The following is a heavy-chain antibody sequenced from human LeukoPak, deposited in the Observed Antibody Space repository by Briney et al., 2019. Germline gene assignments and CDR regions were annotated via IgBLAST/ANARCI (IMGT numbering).Heavy chain of an antibody. V-gene: IGHV3-23*01. CDR1: GFTFSSAA. CDR2: ITGRDDRT. J-gene: IGHJ4*02. D-gene: IGHD3-22*01. Sequence: PGGSLRLSCAASGFTFSSAAMTWVRQAPGKGLEWVSSITGRDDRTYYGDSVTGRFTISRDYSKNTLHLQMNRLRVEDTAIYYCAKGPQLNSGYHPDYWGQGILVTVSS. CDR3: AKGPQLNSGYHPDY.